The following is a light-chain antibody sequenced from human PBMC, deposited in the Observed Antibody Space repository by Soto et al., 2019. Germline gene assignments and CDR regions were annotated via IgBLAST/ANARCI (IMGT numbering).Light chain of an antibody. V-gene: IGKV3-11*01. CDR1: QSVSSY. J-gene: IGKJ2*02. CDR2: DAS. CDR3: QQRSTLWT. Sequence: EIVLTQSPATLSLSPGERATLSCRASQSVSSYLAWYQQKPGQAPRLLIYDASNRATGIPARFSGSGSGTDFTLTISSLEPEDFAVYYCQQRSTLWTFGQGTSWRSN.